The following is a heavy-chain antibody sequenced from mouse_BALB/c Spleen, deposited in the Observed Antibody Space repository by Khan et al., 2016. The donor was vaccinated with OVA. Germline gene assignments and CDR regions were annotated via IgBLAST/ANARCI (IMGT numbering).Heavy chain of an antibody. Sequence: QVQLQQSGPELVKPGASVKMSCKASGYTFTDYVISWVKQRTGQGLEWIGEIYPGSGNTYYNGKFKGKATLTADKSSNTVYMQLSSLTSEDSAVYFCARPTYYYGRNSYEHFAVWGAGTMVTVSS. CDR1: GYTFTDYV. V-gene: IGHV1-77*01. CDR3: ARPTYYYGRNSYEHFAV. J-gene: IGHJ1*01. D-gene: IGHD1-1*01. CDR2: IYPGSGNT.